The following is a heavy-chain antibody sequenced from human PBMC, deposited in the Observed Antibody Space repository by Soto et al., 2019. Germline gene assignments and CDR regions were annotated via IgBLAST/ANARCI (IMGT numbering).Heavy chain of an antibody. CDR2: ISSSSSTI. CDR1: GFTFSSYS. Sequence: GGSLRLSCAASGFTFSSYSMNWVRQAPGKGLEWVSYISSSSSTIYYADSVKGRFTISRDNAKNSLYLQMNGLRDEDTAVYYCARFYGDYEIDYWGQGTLVTVSS. V-gene: IGHV3-48*02. D-gene: IGHD4-17*01. J-gene: IGHJ4*02. CDR3: ARFYGDYEIDY.